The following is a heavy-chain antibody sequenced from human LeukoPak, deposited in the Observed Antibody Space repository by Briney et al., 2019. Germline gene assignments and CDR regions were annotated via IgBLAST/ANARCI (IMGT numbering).Heavy chain of an antibody. CDR3: ARPSGRGYYPFDN. Sequence: SETLSLTCSVSGGSIICYSWSWIRQPPGKGLEWIGYMYYSGSTSYNPSLKSRVTISVDTSKNQFSLKMSSVTAPDTAVYYCARPSGRGYYPFDNWGQGTLVNVSS. CDR2: MYYSGST. J-gene: IGHJ4*02. V-gene: IGHV4-59*01. D-gene: IGHD3-22*01. CDR1: GGSIICYS.